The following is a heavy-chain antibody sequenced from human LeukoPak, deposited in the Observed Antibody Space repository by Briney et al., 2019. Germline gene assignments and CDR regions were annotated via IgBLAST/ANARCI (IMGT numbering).Heavy chain of an antibody. Sequence: GGSLRLSCAASGFTFSNYNMTWVRQAPGKGLEWVSVIHKNAITYYADTVKGRFTISRDNSKNMLYLQMNRLRAEDTAVYYCARSLRVRGVPDYMDVWGRGTTVIISS. J-gene: IGHJ6*03. V-gene: IGHV3-53*01. D-gene: IGHD3-10*01. CDR1: GFTFSNYN. CDR2: IHKNAIT. CDR3: ARSLRVRGVPDYMDV.